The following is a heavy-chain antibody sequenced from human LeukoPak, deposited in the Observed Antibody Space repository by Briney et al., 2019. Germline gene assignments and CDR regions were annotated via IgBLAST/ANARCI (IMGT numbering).Heavy chain of an antibody. V-gene: IGHV3-74*01. CDR2: IDGGGSST. CDR3: ARSGGSCCYFDY. J-gene: IGHJ4*02. D-gene: IGHD2-15*01. Sequence: GGSLRLSCAASGFTFSNHWMHWVRQVPGKGLVWVSRIDGGGSSTSYADSVKGRFSISRDNAKTTLYLQMNSLRAEDTAAYYCARSGGSCCYFDYWGQGTLVTVSS. CDR1: GFTFSNHW.